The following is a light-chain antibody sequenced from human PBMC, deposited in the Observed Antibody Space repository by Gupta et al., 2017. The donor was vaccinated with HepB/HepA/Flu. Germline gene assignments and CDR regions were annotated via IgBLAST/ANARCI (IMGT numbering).Light chain of an antibody. J-gene: IGKJ2*01. CDR3: GQGSNWPYT. CDR1: QRVTSN. Sequence: EVVLTQSPATLSLPPGARAILSCRASQRVTSNLAWFQQKPGQAPRLLIYDATNRATGIPARFSGSGSGTDFTLTISSLEPEDFAVYYCGQGSNWPYTFGQGTKLEIK. V-gene: IGKV3-11*01. CDR2: DAT.